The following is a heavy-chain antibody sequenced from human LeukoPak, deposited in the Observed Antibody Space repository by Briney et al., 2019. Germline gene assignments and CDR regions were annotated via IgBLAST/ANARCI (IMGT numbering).Heavy chain of an antibody. V-gene: IGHV4-4*07. CDR1: GGSISSYY. Sequence: SETLSLTCTVSGGSISSYYWSWIRQPAGKGLEWIGRIYTSGSTNYSPSLKSRVTISVDKSKNQFSLKLSSVTAADTAVYYCARVWWDADAFDIWGQGTMVTVSS. CDR2: IYTSGST. CDR3: ARVWWDADAFDI. D-gene: IGHD2-8*02. J-gene: IGHJ3*02.